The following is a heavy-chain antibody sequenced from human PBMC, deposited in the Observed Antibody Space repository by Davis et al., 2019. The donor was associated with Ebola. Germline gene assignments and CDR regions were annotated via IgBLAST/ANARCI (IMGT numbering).Heavy chain of an antibody. CDR3: ARGRDLEWLSDYYYYYGMDV. V-gene: IGHV3-53*01. CDR1: GFTVSSNY. J-gene: IGHJ6*02. Sequence: GGSLRLSCAASGFTVSSNYMSWVHQAPGKGLEWVSVIYSGGSTYYADSVKGRFTISRDNSKNTLYLQMNSLRAEDTAVYYCARGRDLEWLSDYYYYYGMDVWGQGTTVTVSS. D-gene: IGHD3-3*01. CDR2: IYSGGST.